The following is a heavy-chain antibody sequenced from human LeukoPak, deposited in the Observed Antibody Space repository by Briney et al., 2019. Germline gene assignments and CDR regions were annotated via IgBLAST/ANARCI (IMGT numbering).Heavy chain of an antibody. J-gene: IGHJ4*02. CDR3: PNDIAQGYGGSCSLY. CDR1: GFTFSSYG. D-gene: IGHD1-26*01. CDR2: IWYGGSNK. V-gene: IGHV3-33*06. Sequence: PGGSLTLSCAASGFTFSSYGMHWGRQAPGKGVEGVADIWYGGSNKYYADRVKGRFTISRENPKHTLYLQIHSLRPEDPAVYYCPNDIAQGYGGSCSLYWGEGALVTVSP.